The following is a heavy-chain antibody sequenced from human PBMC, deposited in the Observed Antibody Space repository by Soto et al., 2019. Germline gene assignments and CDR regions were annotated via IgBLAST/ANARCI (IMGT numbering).Heavy chain of an antibody. V-gene: IGHV4-59*08. CDR1: GGSISNYY. CDR3: TTGSGWTSDH. Sequence: QVQLQESGPGLVKPSETLSLTCTASGGSISNYYWNWIRQPPGKGLEWIGNIHNSENTNYNPSLMRRLTISLDTSNNQCSLKMNSVTAADTAVYYCTTGSGWTSDHWGQGTLVTVSS. J-gene: IGHJ4*02. D-gene: IGHD6-19*01. CDR2: IHNSENT.